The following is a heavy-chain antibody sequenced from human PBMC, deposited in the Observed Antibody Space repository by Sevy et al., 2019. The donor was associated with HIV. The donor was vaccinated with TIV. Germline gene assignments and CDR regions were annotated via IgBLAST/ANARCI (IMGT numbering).Heavy chain of an antibody. CDR2: ISGSAGST. CDR1: GFTFSTYA. Sequence: GGSLRLSCAASGFTFSTYAMSWVRQAPGKGLEWVSAISGSAGSTYYADLVKGRFTISRDKSKNTLYLQMNSLRAADTAVYYCAKGDRTFYGLDVWGQGTTVTVSS. CDR3: AKGDRTFYGLDV. J-gene: IGHJ6*02. V-gene: IGHV3-23*01. D-gene: IGHD2-15*01.